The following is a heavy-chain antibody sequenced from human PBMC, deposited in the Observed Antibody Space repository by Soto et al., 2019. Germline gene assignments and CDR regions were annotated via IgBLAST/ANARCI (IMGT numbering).Heavy chain of an antibody. V-gene: IGHV1-69*13. J-gene: IGHJ5*02. D-gene: IGHD6-19*01. CDR3: ARDPNYSSGWYRGWFDP. Sequence: SVKVSCKASGGTFSSYAISWVRQAPGQGLEWMGGIIPIFGTANYAQKFQGRVTITADESTSTAYMELSSLRSEDTAVYYCARDPNYSSGWYRGWFDPWGQGTLVTVSS. CDR2: IIPIFGTA. CDR1: GGTFSSYA.